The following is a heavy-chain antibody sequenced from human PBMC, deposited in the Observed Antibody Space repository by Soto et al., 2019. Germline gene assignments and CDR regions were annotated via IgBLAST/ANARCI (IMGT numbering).Heavy chain of an antibody. Sequence: PSETLSLTCTVSGGSVSSGDYYWSWIRQPPGKGLEWIGNIYYSGSTNYNPSLKSRATISVDTSKNQFSLKVSSATAADTAVYYCARAGFRDYYDSSDFDYWGQGTLVTVSS. J-gene: IGHJ4*02. CDR2: IYYSGST. V-gene: IGHV4-61*08. CDR1: GGSVSSGDYY. D-gene: IGHD3-22*01. CDR3: ARAGFRDYYDSSDFDY.